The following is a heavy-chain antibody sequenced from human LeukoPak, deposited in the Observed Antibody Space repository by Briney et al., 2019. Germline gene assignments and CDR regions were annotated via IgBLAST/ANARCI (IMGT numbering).Heavy chain of an antibody. CDR3: AKSLPSWLQALDY. CDR1: GFTFSSYA. J-gene: IGHJ4*02. CDR2: ISGSGDST. Sequence: GGSLRLSCAASGFTFSSYAMSWVRQAPGKGLEWVSYISGSGDSTYYEDSGKGRFTISRDNSKNTLYLQMKSLRAEDTAVYYCAKSLPSWLQALDYRGQGTLVTVSS. V-gene: IGHV3-23*01. D-gene: IGHD5-12*01.